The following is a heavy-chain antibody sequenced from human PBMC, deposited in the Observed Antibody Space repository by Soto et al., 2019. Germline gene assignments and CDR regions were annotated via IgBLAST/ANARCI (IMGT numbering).Heavy chain of an antibody. D-gene: IGHD2-2*01. CDR1: GDSISSGGYY. V-gene: IGHV4-31*03. CDR3: ATSSLGYCSSTSCYPTPYSVF. CDR2: IYYSGST. Sequence: SETLSLTCTVSGDSISSGGYYWSWIRQHPGKGLEWIGYIYYSGSTYYNPSLKSRVTISVDTSKNQFSLKLSSVTAADTAVYYCATSSLGYCSSTSCYPTPYSVFWGQGLLVSVS. J-gene: IGHJ4*02.